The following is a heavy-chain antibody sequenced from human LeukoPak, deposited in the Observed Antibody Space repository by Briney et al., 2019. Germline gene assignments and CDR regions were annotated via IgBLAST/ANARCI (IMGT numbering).Heavy chain of an antibody. J-gene: IGHJ4*02. Sequence: GGSLRLSCAASGFTFSNYAMSWVRQAPRQGLAWVSSISDSGRTTYHADSVRGRFTISRDNAKNTVYLLMNSLKAEDTGVYYCARDQMVRGVAAADYFDFWGRGTLILVSA. CDR1: GFTFSNYA. CDR2: ISDSGRTT. V-gene: IGHV3-23*01. CDR3: ARDQMVRGVAAADYFDF. D-gene: IGHD3-10*01.